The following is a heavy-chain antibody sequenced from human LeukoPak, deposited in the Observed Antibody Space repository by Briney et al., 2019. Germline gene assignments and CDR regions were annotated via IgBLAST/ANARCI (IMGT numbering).Heavy chain of an antibody. CDR3: AKSGYNRFDY. Sequence: GGSLRLSCAASGFTFSSYAMSWVRQAPGKGLEWVSNISGSGSGGSTYYADSVKGRFTISRDNSKNTLYLQMNSLRAEDTAVYYCAKSGYNRFDYWGQGTLVTASS. CDR1: GFTFSSYA. D-gene: IGHD5-24*01. CDR2: ISGSGSGGST. V-gene: IGHV3-23*01. J-gene: IGHJ4*02.